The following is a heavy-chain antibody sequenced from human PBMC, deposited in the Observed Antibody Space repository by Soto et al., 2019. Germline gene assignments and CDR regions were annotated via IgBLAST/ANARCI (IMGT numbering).Heavy chain of an antibody. CDR3: AISIAAAQGRGVDY. CDR1: GGSISSGGYY. V-gene: IGHV4-31*03. CDR2: IYYSGST. Sequence: QVQLQESGPGLVKPSQTLSLTCTVSGGSISSGGYYWSWIRQHPGKGLEWIGYIYYSGSTYYNPSRKSRVTLAVDTSKNQCSLKLSSVTAADTAVYYCAISIAAAQGRGVDYWGQGTLVTVSS. D-gene: IGHD6-6*01. J-gene: IGHJ4*02.